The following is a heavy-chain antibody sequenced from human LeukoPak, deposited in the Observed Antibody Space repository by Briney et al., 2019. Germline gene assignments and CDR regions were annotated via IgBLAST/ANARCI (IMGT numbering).Heavy chain of an antibody. CDR3: ARDLAGSRWSAFDS. Sequence: SGGSLRLSCAASGFTFSDYYMSWIRQAPGKGLEWVSYISSSGSTIYYADSVKGRFTISRDNAKNIVYLQMSSLADEDTAVYYCARDLAGSRWSAFDSWGQGALVTVS. CDR1: GFTFSDYY. J-gene: IGHJ4*02. V-gene: IGHV3-11*04. CDR2: ISSSGSTI. D-gene: IGHD3-10*01.